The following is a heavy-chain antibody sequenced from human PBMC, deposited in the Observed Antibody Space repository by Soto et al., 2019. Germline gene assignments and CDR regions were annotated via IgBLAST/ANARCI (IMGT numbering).Heavy chain of an antibody. CDR3: ARDFWSGYWRNYYYYYGMDV. J-gene: IGHJ6*02. D-gene: IGHD3-3*01. CDR1: GGSFSGYY. V-gene: IGHV4-34*01. Sequence: LSLTCAVYGGSFSGYYWSWIRQPPGKGLEWIGEINHSGSTNYNPSLKSRVTISVDTSKNQFSLKLSSVTAADTAVYYCARDFWSGYWRNYYYYYGMDVWGQGTTVTVSS. CDR2: INHSGST.